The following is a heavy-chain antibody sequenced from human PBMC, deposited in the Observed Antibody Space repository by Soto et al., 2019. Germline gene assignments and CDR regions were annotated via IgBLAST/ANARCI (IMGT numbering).Heavy chain of an antibody. V-gene: IGHV1-69*02. Sequence: ASVKVSCKASGGTFSSYTISWVRQAPGQGLEWMGRIIPILGIANYAQKFQGRVTITADKSTSTAYMELSSLRSEDTAVYYCATRPGYSSRLGRDYYYYMDVWGKGTTVTVSS. D-gene: IGHD6-13*01. CDR1: GGTFSSYT. CDR2: IIPILGIA. CDR3: ATRPGYSSRLGRDYYYYMDV. J-gene: IGHJ6*03.